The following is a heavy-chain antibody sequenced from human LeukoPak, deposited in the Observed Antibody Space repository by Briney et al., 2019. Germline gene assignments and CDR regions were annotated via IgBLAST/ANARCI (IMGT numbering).Heavy chain of an antibody. V-gene: IGHV4-30-2*01. D-gene: IGHD7-27*01. CDR1: GGSISSGSYS. Sequence: PSQTLSLTCAVSGGSISSGSYSWSWIRQPPGKGLEWIGYIYPRGSTYYNPSLKSRVTMSLDRSANQFSLNLSSVTAADTAVYYCARFSPRAMGNYFDFWGQGTLVTVSS. J-gene: IGHJ4*02. CDR3: ARFSPRAMGNYFDF. CDR2: IYPRGST.